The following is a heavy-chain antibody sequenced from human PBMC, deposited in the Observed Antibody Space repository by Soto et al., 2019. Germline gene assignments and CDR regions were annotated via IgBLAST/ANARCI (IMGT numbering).Heavy chain of an antibody. CDR3: ARVSFETSGYADY. CDR2: INAANGNT. J-gene: IGHJ4*02. CDR1: GYIFSTYT. Sequence: QVHLVQSGAEVKKPGASVKVSCKASGYIFSTYTMHWVRQAPGQRLEWMGWINAANGNTKYSQNFQGRVTVSRDTSASTAYLELSSLRSEDTAVYYCARVSFETSGYADYRGQGTLVTFSS. D-gene: IGHD3-22*01. V-gene: IGHV1-3*01.